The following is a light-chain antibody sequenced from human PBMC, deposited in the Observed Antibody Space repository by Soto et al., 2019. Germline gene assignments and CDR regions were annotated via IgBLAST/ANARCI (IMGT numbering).Light chain of an antibody. CDR1: QSVSSSS. J-gene: IGKJ1*01. Sequence: EIVLTQSPGTLSLSPGERATLSCRASQSVSSSSLAWYQQRRGQAPRLLIHDASSRATGIPDRFSGSGSGTDFTLTISRLEPEDFAVYYCQHYGGSPRTFGQGTKVDIK. CDR3: QHYGGSPRT. CDR2: DAS. V-gene: IGKV3-20*01.